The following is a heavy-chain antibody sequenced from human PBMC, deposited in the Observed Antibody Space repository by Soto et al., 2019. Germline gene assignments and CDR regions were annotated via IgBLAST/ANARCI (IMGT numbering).Heavy chain of an antibody. CDR3: VMVDNYVTPTPQDV. Sequence: QVQLVQSGDEVKKPGASVKVSCKASGYIFVNYGIAWVRQAPGQGLEWMGWISPYTGNTHSATKMPGRLTLSTHTXXSTAYMDLGSLTSDDTAVYYCVMVDNYVTPTPQDVWGQGTTVTVSS. V-gene: IGHV1-18*01. CDR2: ISPYTGNT. CDR1: GYIFVNYG. D-gene: IGHD3-16*01. J-gene: IGHJ6*02.